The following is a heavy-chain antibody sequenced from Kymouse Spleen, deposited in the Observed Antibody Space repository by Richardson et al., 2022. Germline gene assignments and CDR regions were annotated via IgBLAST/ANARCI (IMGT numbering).Heavy chain of an antibody. CDR2: IYHSGST. Sequence: QVQLQESGPGLVKPSGTLSLTCAVSGGSISSSNWWSWVRQPPGKGLEWIGEIYHSGSTNYNPSLKSRVTISVDKSKNQFSLKLSSVTAADTAVYYCARDEAAQTDYYYYYGMDVWGQGTTVTVSS. CDR1: GGSISSSNW. CDR3: ARDEAAQTDYYYYYGMDV. J-gene: IGHJ6*02. V-gene: IGHV4-4*02. D-gene: IGHD6-6*01.